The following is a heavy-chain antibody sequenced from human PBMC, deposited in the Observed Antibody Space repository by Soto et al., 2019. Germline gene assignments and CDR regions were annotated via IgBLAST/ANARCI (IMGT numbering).Heavy chain of an antibody. CDR3: ARDRTAAGTSYYYGMDV. CDR1: GYTFTSYG. V-gene: IGHV1-18*01. D-gene: IGHD6-13*01. CDR2: ISAYNGNT. J-gene: IGHJ6*02. Sequence: QVQLVQSGAEVKKPGASVKVSCKASGYTFTSYGISWGRQAPGQGLEWMGWISAYNGNTNYAQKLQGRVTMTTDTSTSTAYMKLRSLRSDDTAVYYCARDRTAAGTSYYYGMDVWGQGTTVTVSS.